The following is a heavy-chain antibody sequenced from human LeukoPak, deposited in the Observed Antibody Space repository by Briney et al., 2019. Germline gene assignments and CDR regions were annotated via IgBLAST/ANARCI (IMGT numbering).Heavy chain of an antibody. D-gene: IGHD3-3*01. V-gene: IGHV1-69*13. CDR2: IIPIFGTA. CDR1: GGTFIIYA. Sequence: ASVTVSFKASGGTFIIYAISWVRQAPGQGLEWMGGIIPIFGTANYAQKFQVRVTITADESTSTAYMELSSLRSEDTAVYYCARVRPYYHFWSGYYTDPYFDLWGRGTLVTVSS. J-gene: IGHJ2*01. CDR3: ARVRPYYHFWSGYYTDPYFDL.